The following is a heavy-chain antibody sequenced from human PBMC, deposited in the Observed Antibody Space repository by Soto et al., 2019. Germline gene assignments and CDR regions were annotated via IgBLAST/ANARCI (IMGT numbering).Heavy chain of an antibody. CDR3: VKDGGYCSSSTCYSPRNHYFDS. CDR1: GFTFSSFA. Sequence: PGGSLRLSCAACGFTFSSFAMNWVRQAPGKGPEWVANIKFDGSEKQYVDSVRGRFTISRDNSRNSLFLQMNSLRAGDTAVYYCVKDGGYCSSSTCYSPRNHYFDSWGQGTLVTVSS. V-gene: IGHV3-7*03. D-gene: IGHD2-2*01. J-gene: IGHJ4*02. CDR2: IKFDGSEK.